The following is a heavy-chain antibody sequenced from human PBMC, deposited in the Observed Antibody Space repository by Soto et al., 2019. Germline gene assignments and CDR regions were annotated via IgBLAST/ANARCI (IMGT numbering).Heavy chain of an antibody. Sequence: QITLKESGPTLVNPTQTLTLTCTFSGFSLSTSGVGVGWIRQPPGKALEWLALIYWDDDKRYSPSLKSRLTITKDASKNRVVLTMTSMDPVDTATYYRAHRRGFDCSIDYWGQGTLVTVSS. CDR3: AHRRGFDCSIDY. J-gene: IGHJ4*02. V-gene: IGHV2-5*02. D-gene: IGHD3-9*01. CDR2: IYWDDDK. CDR1: GFSLSTSGVG.